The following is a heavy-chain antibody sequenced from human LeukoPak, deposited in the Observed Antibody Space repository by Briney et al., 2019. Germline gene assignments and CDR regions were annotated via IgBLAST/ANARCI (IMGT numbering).Heavy chain of an antibody. CDR1: GFTFSSNW. D-gene: IGHD6-19*01. CDR2: ISTDGSST. Sequence: GGSLRLSCAASGFTFSSNWMHWVRQGPGKGLVWVSRISTDGSSTTYADSVKGRFTISRDNAKNTLYLQMNSLRAEDAAVYYCSRASSSVPNLLDYWGQGTLVTVSS. V-gene: IGHV3-74*01. J-gene: IGHJ4*02. CDR3: SRASSSVPNLLDY.